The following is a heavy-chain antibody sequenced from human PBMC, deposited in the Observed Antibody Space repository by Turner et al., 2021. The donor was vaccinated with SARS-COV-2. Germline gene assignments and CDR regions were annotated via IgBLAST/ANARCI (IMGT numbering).Heavy chain of an antibody. CDR1: GGTFSNYA. V-gene: IGHV1-69*06. CDR3: ARGATMVRGVIENLYYYYYGMDV. Sequence: QVQLVQSGAKVKKPGSSVKVSCKASGGTFSNYAISWVRQAPGQGLEWMGGIIPIIGTANYEQKFQGRVTITADKSTGTAYMELSSLRSEDTAVYYCARGATMVRGVIENLYYYYYGMDVWGQGTTVTVSS. J-gene: IGHJ6*02. D-gene: IGHD3-10*01. CDR2: IIPIIGTA.